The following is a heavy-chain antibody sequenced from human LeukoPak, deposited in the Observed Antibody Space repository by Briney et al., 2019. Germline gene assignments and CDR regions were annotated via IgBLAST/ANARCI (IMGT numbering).Heavy chain of an antibody. CDR2: IYYSGST. Sequence: SETLSLTCTVSGGSISSYYWSWIRQPPGKGLEWIGYIYYSGSTNFNPSLKSRVTISVDTSKNQFSLKLSSVTAADTAVYYCARGYSSSWPFDWWGQGTLVTVSS. V-gene: IGHV4-59*01. CDR3: ARGYSSSWPFDW. CDR1: GGSISSYY. J-gene: IGHJ4*02. D-gene: IGHD6-13*01.